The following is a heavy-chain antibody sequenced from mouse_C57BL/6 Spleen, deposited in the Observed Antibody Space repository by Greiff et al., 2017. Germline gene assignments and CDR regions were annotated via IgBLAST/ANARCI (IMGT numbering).Heavy chain of an antibody. V-gene: IGHV5-4*03. J-gene: IGHJ2*01. CDR1: GFTFSSYA. Sequence: EVKLVESGGGLVKPGGSLKLSCAASGFTFSSYAMSWVRQTPEKRLEGVATISDGGSYTYYPDNVKGRFTISRDNAKNNLYLQMSHLKSEDTAMYYCARAGVITTAYFDYWGQGTTLTVSS. CDR3: ARAGVITTAYFDY. D-gene: IGHD1-1*01. CDR2: ISDGGSYT.